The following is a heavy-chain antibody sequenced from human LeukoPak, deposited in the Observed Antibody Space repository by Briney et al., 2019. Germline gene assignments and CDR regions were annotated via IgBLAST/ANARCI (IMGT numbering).Heavy chain of an antibody. CDR2: INPNSGGA. CDR1: GYTFTDYH. Sequence: ASVKVSCKASGYTFTDYHLHWVRQAPGQGLEWMGWINPNSGGANYAQRFQGRVTMTRNTSISTAYMELSSLRSEDTAVYYCARGKHDAFDIWGQGTMVTVSS. V-gene: IGHV1-2*02. CDR3: ARGKHDAFDI. J-gene: IGHJ3*02.